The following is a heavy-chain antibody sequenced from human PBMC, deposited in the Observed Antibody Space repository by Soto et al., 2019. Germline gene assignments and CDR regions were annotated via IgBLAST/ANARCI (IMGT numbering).Heavy chain of an antibody. Sequence: ASVKVCCKASGYTFTSYAMHWVRQAPGQRLEWMGWINAGNGNTKYSQKFQGRVTITRDTSASTAYMELSSLRSEDTAVYYCASQMEDYDILTGPNLFYIWGQGTMVTVSS. J-gene: IGHJ3*02. CDR1: GYTFTSYA. D-gene: IGHD3-9*01. V-gene: IGHV1-3*01. CDR3: ASQMEDYDILTGPNLFYI. CDR2: INAGNGNT.